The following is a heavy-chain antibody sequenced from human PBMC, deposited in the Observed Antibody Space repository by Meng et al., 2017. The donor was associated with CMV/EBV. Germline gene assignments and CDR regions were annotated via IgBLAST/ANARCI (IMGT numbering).Heavy chain of an antibody. CDR1: GFTFSSYS. Sequence: GGSLRLSCAASGFTFSSYSMNWVRQAPGKGLEWVSSISSSSSYIYYADSVKGRFTISRDNAKNSLYLQMNSLRAEDTAVYYCARVGRTSHTMIVVVPKGSGAFDIWGQGTMVTVSS. V-gene: IGHV3-21*01. J-gene: IGHJ3*02. CDR3: ARVGRTSHTMIVVVPKGSGAFDI. CDR2: ISSSSSYI. D-gene: IGHD3-22*01.